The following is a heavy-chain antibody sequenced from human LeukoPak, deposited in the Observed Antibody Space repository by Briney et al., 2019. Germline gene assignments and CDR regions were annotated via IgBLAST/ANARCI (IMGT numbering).Heavy chain of an antibody. CDR3: ARRRYYDGSGYLE. CDR2: IYYSGRT. V-gene: IGHV4-39*01. D-gene: IGHD3-22*01. Sequence: PSETLSLTCPVSGDSVSRSDSYWAWIRQPPGKGLQWFGTIYYSGRTYYSPSLKCRVTMSVDPSNNQFSLSLRSVTAADTALYYCARRRYYDGSGYLEWGQGTLLSVSS. J-gene: IGHJ1*01. CDR1: GDSVSRSDSY.